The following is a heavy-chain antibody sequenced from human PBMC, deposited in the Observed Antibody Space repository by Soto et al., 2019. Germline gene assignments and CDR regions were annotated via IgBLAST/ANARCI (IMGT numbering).Heavy chain of an antibody. Sequence: PGGSLRLSCAASGFSFSLFWMSWVRQTPGKGLEWVANINEDGSEKFFADSVKGRFTISRDNAKNSLSLQMNSLTADDTAVYYCARTGWRQSSYYFDYCGQGTLVTVSS. J-gene: IGHJ4*02. CDR1: GFSFSLFW. V-gene: IGHV3-7*03. CDR2: INEDGSEK. CDR3: ARTGWRQSSYYFDY. D-gene: IGHD3-16*01.